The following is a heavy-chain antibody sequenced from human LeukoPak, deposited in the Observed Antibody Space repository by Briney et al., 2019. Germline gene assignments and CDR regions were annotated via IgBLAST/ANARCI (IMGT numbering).Heavy chain of an antibody. Sequence: ASVKVSCKASGGTFSSYAISWVRQAPGQGLEWMGGIIPIFGTANYAQKFQGRVTITTDDSTNTAYMELSSLRSEDTAVYYCARASLRYSNSWGFDPWGQGTLVTVSS. CDR3: ARASLRYSNSWGFDP. J-gene: IGHJ5*02. CDR2: IIPIFGTA. V-gene: IGHV1-69*05. D-gene: IGHD6-13*01. CDR1: GGTFSSYA.